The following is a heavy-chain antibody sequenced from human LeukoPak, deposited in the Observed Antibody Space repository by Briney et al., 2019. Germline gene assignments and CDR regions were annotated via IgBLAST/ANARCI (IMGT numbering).Heavy chain of an antibody. CDR2: IYYSGST. D-gene: IGHD3-22*01. V-gene: IGHV4-39*01. Sequence: SETLSLTCTASGGSISSSSYYWGWIRQPLGKGLEWIGSIYYSGSTYYNPSLKSRVTISVDTSKNQFSLKLSSVTAADTAVYFCARGPYSYDSSGAFDIWGQGTMVTVSS. CDR1: GGSISSSSYY. J-gene: IGHJ3*02. CDR3: ARGPYSYDSSGAFDI.